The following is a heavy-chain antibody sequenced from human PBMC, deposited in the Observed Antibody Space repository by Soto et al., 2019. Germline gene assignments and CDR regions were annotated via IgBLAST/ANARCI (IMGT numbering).Heavy chain of an antibody. V-gene: IGHV4-4*02. CDR1: GVSISSHDW. D-gene: IGHD5-18*01. J-gene: IGHJ4*02. CDR3: ATRDTGRVY. CDR2: SHQSGNT. Sequence: QVQLQESGPGLVKPSGTLSLTCAVSGVSISSHDWWTWVRQPPGKGLEWIGESHQSGNTHYNSSLXSRVTISLAKSKNQLSLQLTSVTVADTAVYYCATRDTGRVYWGQGTLVTVSS.